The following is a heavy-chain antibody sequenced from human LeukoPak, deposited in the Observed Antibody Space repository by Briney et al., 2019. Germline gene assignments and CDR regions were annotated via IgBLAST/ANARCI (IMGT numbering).Heavy chain of an antibody. CDR2: ISGSGGST. D-gene: IGHD6-13*01. Sequence: PGGSLRLSCAASGFTFSSYAMSWVRQAPVKGLEWVSAISGSGGSTYYADSVKGRFTISRDNSKNTLYLQMNSLRAEDTAVYYCARQYSSSWVGYWGQGTLVTVSS. CDR1: GFTFSSYA. CDR3: ARQYSSSWVGY. V-gene: IGHV3-23*01. J-gene: IGHJ4*02.